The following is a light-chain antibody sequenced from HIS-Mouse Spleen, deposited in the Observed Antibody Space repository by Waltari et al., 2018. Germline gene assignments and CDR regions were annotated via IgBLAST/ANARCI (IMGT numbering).Light chain of an antibody. V-gene: IGLV2-14*03. CDR2: DVS. Sequence: QSALTQPASVSGSPGQSITISCTGTSSDVGGYNYVSWYQQHPGKAPKLMIYDVSNRPSGVSNRFSGSKSGNTASLTISWLQAEDEADYYCSSYTSSSFNVVFGGGTKLTVL. J-gene: IGLJ2*01. CDR1: SSDVGGYNY. CDR3: SSYTSSSFNVV.